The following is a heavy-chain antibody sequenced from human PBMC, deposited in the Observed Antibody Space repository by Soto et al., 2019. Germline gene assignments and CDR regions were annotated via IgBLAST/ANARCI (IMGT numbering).Heavy chain of an antibody. V-gene: IGHV1-69*01. Sequence: GASGKVCCKASGGTFSSYGISWVRQAPGQGLEWMGGIIPIFGTANYAQKFQGRVTITADESTSTAYMELSSLRSEDTAVYYCASKLRTQGIYYYGMDVWGQGTTVTVSS. D-gene: IGHD1-7*01. CDR1: GGTFSSYG. J-gene: IGHJ6*02. CDR3: ASKLRTQGIYYYGMDV. CDR2: IIPIFGTA.